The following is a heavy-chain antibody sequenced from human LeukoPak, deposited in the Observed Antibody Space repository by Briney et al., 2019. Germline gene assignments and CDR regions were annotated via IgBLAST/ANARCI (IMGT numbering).Heavy chain of an antibody. V-gene: IGHV3-74*01. J-gene: IGHJ4*02. D-gene: IGHD5-18*01. CDR1: RFTFRTSW. Sequence: GGSLRLSCAASRFTFRTSWMHWVRQVPGKGPVWVSRIDIDGSSTIYADSVMGRFTISRDNAKNTLYLQMNSLRAEDTAVYYCARDRGGYGPTTTDYWGQGTLVTVSS. CDR2: IDIDGSST. CDR3: ARDRGGYGPTTTDY.